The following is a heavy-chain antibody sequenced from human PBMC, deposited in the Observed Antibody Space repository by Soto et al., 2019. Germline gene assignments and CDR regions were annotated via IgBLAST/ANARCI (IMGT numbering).Heavy chain of an antibody. D-gene: IGHD3-22*01. J-gene: IGHJ4*02. V-gene: IGHV4-30-4*01. CDR2: IYYSGST. CDR3: VSRYYYGSSGTFDY. CDR1: GGSISSGDYY. Sequence: QVQLPESGPGLVKPSQNLSLTCTVSGGSISSGDYYWSWIRQPPGKGLDWIGYIYYSGSTYYNPSIKSRVTISGDTSKNQFSLKLSSVTAADTAVYYCVSRYYYGSSGTFDYWGQVTLLTVSS.